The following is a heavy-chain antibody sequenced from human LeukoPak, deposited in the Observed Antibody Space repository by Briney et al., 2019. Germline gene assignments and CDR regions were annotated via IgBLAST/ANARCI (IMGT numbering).Heavy chain of an antibody. CDR3: ARDEHQYYHASSGRFDY. Sequence: PGGSLRLSCAASGFTFSYYWMGWVRQAPGKGLEWVANIKQDGSEKYYVDSVKGRFTIARDNAKNSVYLQMNSLRAEDTAVYYCARDEHQYYHASSGRFDYWGQGTLVTVSS. CDR1: GFTFSYYW. V-gene: IGHV3-7*04. CDR2: IKQDGSEK. J-gene: IGHJ4*02. D-gene: IGHD3-22*01.